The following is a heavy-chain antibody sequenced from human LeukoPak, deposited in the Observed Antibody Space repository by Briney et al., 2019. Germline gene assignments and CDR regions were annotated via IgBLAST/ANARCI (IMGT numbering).Heavy chain of an antibody. CDR2: ISSSSNYI. Sequence: GGSLRLSCAASGFSFSSYSMKWVRQAPGKGLEWVSSISSSSNYIYYADSVKGRFTMSRDNGKNSLDLQMNSLRAEDTAVYYCARPELPGWSVLSDFWGQGTLVTVSS. J-gene: IGHJ4*02. CDR3: ARPELPGWSVLSDF. V-gene: IGHV3-21*06. CDR1: GFSFSSYS. D-gene: IGHD2-15*01.